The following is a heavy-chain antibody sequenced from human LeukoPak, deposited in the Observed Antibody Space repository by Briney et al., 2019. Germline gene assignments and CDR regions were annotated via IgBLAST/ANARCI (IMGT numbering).Heavy chain of an antibody. Sequence: PGGSLRLSCAASGFTFSSYTMRWVRQAPGKGLEWVAIISYDGSNKDYADSVKGRFTISRDNSKNTLYLQMNSLRAEDTAVYYCARGHDYGNYWGQGTLVTVSS. J-gene: IGHJ4*02. CDR1: GFTFSSYT. CDR3: ARGHDYGNY. V-gene: IGHV3-30-3*01. CDR2: ISYDGSNK. D-gene: IGHD4-17*01.